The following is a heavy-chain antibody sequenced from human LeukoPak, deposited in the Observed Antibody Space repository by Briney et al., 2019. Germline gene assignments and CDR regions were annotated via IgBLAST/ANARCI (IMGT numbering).Heavy chain of an antibody. CDR1: GYIFGHNG. CDR3: ARNGIAAAGTMDY. D-gene: IGHD6-13*01. V-gene: IGHV1-69*13. Sequence: SVQVSCKTSGYIFGHNGISWVRQAPGQGLEWMGGIIPIFGTANYAQKFQGRVTITADESTSTAYMELSSLRSEDTAVYYCARNGIAAAGTMDYWGQGTLVTVSS. J-gene: IGHJ4*02. CDR2: IIPIFGTA.